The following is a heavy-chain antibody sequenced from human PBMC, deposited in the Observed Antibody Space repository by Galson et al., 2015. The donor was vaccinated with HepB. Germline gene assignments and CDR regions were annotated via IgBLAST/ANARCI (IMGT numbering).Heavy chain of an antibody. D-gene: IGHD6-19*01. V-gene: IGHV1-69*04. J-gene: IGHJ4*02. Sequence: QSGAEVTKPGESLRISCKASGGTFSSYAISWVRQAPGQGLEWMGRIIPILGIANYAQKFQGRVTITADKSTSTAYMELSSLRSEDTAVYYCARVGIGAVAGLYYFAYWGQGTLVTVSS. CDR3: ARVGIGAVAGLYYFAY. CDR2: IIPILGIA. CDR1: GGTFSSYA.